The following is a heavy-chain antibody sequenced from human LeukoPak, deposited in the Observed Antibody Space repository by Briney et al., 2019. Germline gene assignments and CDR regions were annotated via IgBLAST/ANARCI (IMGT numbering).Heavy chain of an antibody. D-gene: IGHD3-22*01. V-gene: IGHV4-38-2*02. CDR1: DYSISSGYF. CDR2: IYHTGST. J-gene: IGHJ4*02. CDR3: ARVPASTYYYDSSGLHFDY. Sequence: PSETLSLTCTVSDYSISSGYFWGWIRQPPGKGLEWIGSIYHTGSTYYNPSLKSRVTISVDTSKNQFSLKLSSVTAADTAVYYCARVPASTYYYDSSGLHFDYWGQGTLVTVSS.